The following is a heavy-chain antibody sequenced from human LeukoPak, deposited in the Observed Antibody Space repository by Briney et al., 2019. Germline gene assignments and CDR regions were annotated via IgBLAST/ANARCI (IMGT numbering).Heavy chain of an antibody. Sequence: PGGSLRLSCAASGFKFSRYTMNWVRQAPGKGLEWVSSITSSSSYMYYADSVKGRFTISRDNAKNSLFLQMNSLRAEDTAVYYCARAGSSWYYFDYWGQGTLVTVSS. D-gene: IGHD6-13*01. CDR2: ITSSSSYM. J-gene: IGHJ4*02. CDR3: ARAGSSWYYFDY. V-gene: IGHV3-21*01. CDR1: GFKFSRYT.